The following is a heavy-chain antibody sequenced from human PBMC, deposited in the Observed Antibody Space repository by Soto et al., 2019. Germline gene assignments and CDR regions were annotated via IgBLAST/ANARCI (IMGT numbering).Heavy chain of an antibody. CDR1: GGSFSGYY. V-gene: IGHV4-34*01. CDR3: ARGRYYGMDV. J-gene: IGHJ6*02. Sequence: SETLSLTCAVYGGSFSGYYWSWIRQPQGKGLEWIGEINHSGSTNYNPSLKSRVTISVDTSKNQFSLKLSSVTAADTAVYYCARGRYYGMDVWGQGTTVTVSS. CDR2: INHSGST.